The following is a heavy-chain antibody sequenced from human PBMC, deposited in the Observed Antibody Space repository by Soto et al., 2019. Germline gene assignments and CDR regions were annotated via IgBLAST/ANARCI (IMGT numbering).Heavy chain of an antibody. CDR3: ARGPQITIFGXAAAEYFQH. D-gene: IGHD3-3*01. Sequence: SVKVSCKASGGTFSSYAISWVRQAPGQGLEWMGGIIPIFGTANYAQKFQGRVTITADESTSTAYMELSSLRSEDTAVYYCARGPQITIFGXAAAEYFQHWGQGTLVTVSS. V-gene: IGHV1-69*13. CDR2: IIPIFGTA. J-gene: IGHJ1*01. CDR1: GGTFSSYA.